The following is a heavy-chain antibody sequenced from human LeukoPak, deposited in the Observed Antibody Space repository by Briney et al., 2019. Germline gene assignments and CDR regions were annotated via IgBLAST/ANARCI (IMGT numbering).Heavy chain of an antibody. CDR1: GFTFSDYS. CDR3: ARGGLLSSSWYVAHY. D-gene: IGHD6-13*01. Sequence: PGGSLRLSCAASGFTFSDYSMNWVRQAPGKGLEWVASISSSSPYIYYTDSVKGRFTISRDNAKNSLYLQMNSLRAEDTAVYYCARGGLLSSSWYVAHYWGQGTLVTVSS. V-gene: IGHV3-21*01. CDR2: ISSSSPYI. J-gene: IGHJ4*02.